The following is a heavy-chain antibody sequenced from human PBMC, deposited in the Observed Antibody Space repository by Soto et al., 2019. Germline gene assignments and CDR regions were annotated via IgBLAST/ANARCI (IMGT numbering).Heavy chain of an antibody. CDR3: SESMDDSPFLGYKYGMDG. Sequence: TSETLSLTCAVYGGSFSGYYWSWIRQPPGKGLEWIGEINHSGSTNYNPSLKSRVTISVDTSKNKFSLKLTSVTAADTAVYYCSESMDDSPFLGYKYGMDGWGKESTVGVCS. V-gene: IGHV4-34*01. CDR2: INHSGST. D-gene: IGHD1-1*01. CDR1: GGSFSGYY. J-gene: IGHJ6*04.